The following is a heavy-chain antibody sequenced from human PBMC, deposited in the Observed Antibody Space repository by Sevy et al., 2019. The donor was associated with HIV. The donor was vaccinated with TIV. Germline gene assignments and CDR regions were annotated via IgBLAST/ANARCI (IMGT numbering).Heavy chain of an antibody. J-gene: IGHJ3*01. CDR2: INWDGGSI. V-gene: IGHV3-43*01. CDR3: ARGRPFDAFDV. Sequence: WGSLRLSCAASGFSLDDYTMHWVRQVPGKGLEWVSLINWDGGSIYYSHSVKGRFTISRDNGKKSLYLQMNSLRTEDTALYYCARGRPFDAFDVWGQGTMVTVSS. CDR1: GFSLDDYT.